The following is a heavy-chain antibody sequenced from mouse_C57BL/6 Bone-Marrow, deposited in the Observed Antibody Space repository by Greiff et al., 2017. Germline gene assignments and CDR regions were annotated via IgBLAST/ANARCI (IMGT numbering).Heavy chain of an antibody. D-gene: IGHD2-14*01. J-gene: IGHJ1*03. CDR3: REIGGFYYYFDV. Sequence: QVQLQQPGAELVKPGASVKLSCKASGYTFTSYWMHWVKQRPGQGLEWIGMIHPNSGSTNYNEKFKSKATLTVDKSSSTAYMRRSSLTSEDSAVYYCREIGGFYYYFDVWGTGTSVTVSS. CDR1: GYTFTSYW. CDR2: IHPNSGST. V-gene: IGHV1-64*01.